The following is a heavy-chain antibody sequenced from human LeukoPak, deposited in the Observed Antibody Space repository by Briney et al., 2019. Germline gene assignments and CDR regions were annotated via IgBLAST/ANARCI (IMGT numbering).Heavy chain of an antibody. CDR1: GGSISSGGYY. D-gene: IGHD2-21*02. CDR2: IYYSGST. CDR3: ARAGYCGGDCYLNWFDP. J-gene: IGHJ5*02. Sequence: SQTLSLTCTVSGGSISSGGYYWSWIRQHPGKGLEWIGYIYYSGSTYYNPSLKSRVTISVDTSKNQFSLKLSSVTAADTAVYYCARAGYCGGDCYLNWFDPGGQGTLVTVSS. V-gene: IGHV4-31*03.